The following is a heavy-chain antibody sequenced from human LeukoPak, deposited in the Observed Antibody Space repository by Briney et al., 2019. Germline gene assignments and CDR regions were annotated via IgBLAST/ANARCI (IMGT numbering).Heavy chain of an antibody. CDR1: GFTFSSYG. CDR2: IRYDGSNK. CDR3: ARSWIQLWDWFDP. V-gene: IGHV3-30*02. D-gene: IGHD5-18*01. J-gene: IGHJ5*02. Sequence: GGSLRLSCAASGFTFSSYGMHWVRQAPGKGLEWVAFIRYDGSNKYYADSVKGRFTISRDNSKNTLYLQMNSLRAEDTAVYYCARSWIQLWDWFDPWGQGTLVTVSS.